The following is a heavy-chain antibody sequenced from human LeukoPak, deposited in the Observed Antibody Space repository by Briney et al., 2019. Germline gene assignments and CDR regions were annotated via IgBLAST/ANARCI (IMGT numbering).Heavy chain of an antibody. J-gene: IGHJ5*02. CDR2: IYSGGST. V-gene: IGHV3-53*01. CDR3: ARVPNYGSGSGFDP. Sequence: GGSLRLSCAASGFTVSSNYMSWVRQAPGKGLEWVSVIYSGGSTYYADSVKGRFTISRDNSKNTLYLQMNSLRAEDTAVYYCARVPNYGSGSGFDPWGQGTLVTVSS. D-gene: IGHD3-10*01. CDR1: GFTVSSNY.